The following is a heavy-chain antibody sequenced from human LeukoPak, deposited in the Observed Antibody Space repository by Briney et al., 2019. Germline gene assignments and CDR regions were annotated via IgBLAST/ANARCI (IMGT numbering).Heavy chain of an antibody. D-gene: IGHD2-15*01. J-gene: IGHJ3*01. CDR3: GRDLDVVVGPAHYDALDL. CDR2: ISSSGSAI. Sequence: GGSLRLSCAASGFTFSDYYINWIRQAPGKGLEWVSSISSSGSAIFYAESVRGRFTISRDNAKNSLFLQMNSLRAEDTAVYYCGRDLDVVVGPAHYDALDLWGQGTTVTVS. V-gene: IGHV3-11*04. CDR1: GFTFSDYY.